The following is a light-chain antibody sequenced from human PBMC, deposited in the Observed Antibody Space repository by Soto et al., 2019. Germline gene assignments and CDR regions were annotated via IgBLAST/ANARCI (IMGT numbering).Light chain of an antibody. CDR1: QSVSSN. CDR3: QQYNNWPPCT. V-gene: IGKV3-15*01. J-gene: IGKJ2*02. CDR2: GAS. Sequence: EIVMTQSPATLSVSPGERATLSCRASQSVSSNLAWYQQKPGQAPRLLIYGASTRATGIPARFSGSGSGTEFTLTISSLQSEDFAVYYCQQYNNWPPCTFGXGTKXXXX.